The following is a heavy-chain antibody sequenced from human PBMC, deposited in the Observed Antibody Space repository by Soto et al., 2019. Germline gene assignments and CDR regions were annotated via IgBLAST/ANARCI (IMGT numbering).Heavy chain of an antibody. CDR3: TPGSWSAETFDI. J-gene: IGHJ3*02. CDR1: GGTFSTYT. CDR2: ILPMLDIT. Sequence: QVQLVQSGAEVKKPGSSVKVSCKASGGTFSTYTIIWVRQAPGQGLEWMGRILPMLDITNSAQRFQGRVTITADKSTLTAYLELSSLRSEDTAVYYCTPGSWSAETFDIWGRGTMVTVSS. D-gene: IGHD6-13*01. V-gene: IGHV1-69*02.